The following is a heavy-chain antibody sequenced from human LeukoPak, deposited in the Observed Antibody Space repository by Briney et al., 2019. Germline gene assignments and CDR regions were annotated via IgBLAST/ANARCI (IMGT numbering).Heavy chain of an antibody. CDR1: GGTFSSYA. V-gene: IGHV1-69*04. CDR3: ARESHMDYYDSSGYYSGYDY. D-gene: IGHD3-22*01. CDR2: IIPILGIA. Sequence: SVKVSCKASGGTFSSYAISWVRQAPGQGLEWMGRIIPILGIANYAQKLQGRVTMTTDTSTSTAYMELRSLRSDDTAVYYCARESHMDYYDSSGYYSGYDYWGQGTLVTVSS. J-gene: IGHJ4*02.